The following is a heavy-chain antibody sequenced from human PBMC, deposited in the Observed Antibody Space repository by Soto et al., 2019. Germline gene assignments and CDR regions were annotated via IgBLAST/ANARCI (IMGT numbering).Heavy chain of an antibody. V-gene: IGHV3-66*04. Sequence: EVQLVESGGGLVQPGGSLRLSCAASGVTVSSNYMSWVRQAPGKGLEWVSVIYSGGSTYYADSVEGRFTISRDNSKNPLYIQRNSLRAEDTAVYYCARHGYNYGGGYFDYWGQGTLVTVSS. CDR1: GVTVSSNY. D-gene: IGHD5-18*01. CDR3: ARHGYNYGGGYFDY. J-gene: IGHJ4*02. CDR2: IYSGGST.